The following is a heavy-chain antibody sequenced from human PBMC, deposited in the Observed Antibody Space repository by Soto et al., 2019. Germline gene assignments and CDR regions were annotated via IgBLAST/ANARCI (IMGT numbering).Heavy chain of an antibody. CDR1: GGSFSGYY. CDR2: INHSGST. CDR3: ASQQLRHWFDP. J-gene: IGHJ5*02. D-gene: IGHD6-13*01. Sequence: SETLSLTCAVYGGSFSGYYWSWIRQPPGKGLEWIGEINHSGSTNYNPSLESRVTISVDTSKNQFSLKLSSVTAADTAVYYCASQQLRHWFDPWGQGTLVTVSS. V-gene: IGHV4-34*01.